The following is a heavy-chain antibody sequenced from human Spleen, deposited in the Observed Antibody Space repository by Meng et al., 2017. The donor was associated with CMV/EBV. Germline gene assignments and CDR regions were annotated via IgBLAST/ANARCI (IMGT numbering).Heavy chain of an antibody. V-gene: IGHV3-30*02. Sequence: GGSLRLSCAASGFLFNRFGMKWVRQAPGKGLEWVSFIPFDGSNQYYVDSVKGRFTISRQNSKNTLHLQMNSLRADDTAVYYCVKGGAAYAMDVWGQGTTVTVSS. CDR3: VKGGAAYAMDV. J-gene: IGHJ6*02. D-gene: IGHD5-12*01. CDR2: IPFDGSNQ. CDR1: GFLFNRFG.